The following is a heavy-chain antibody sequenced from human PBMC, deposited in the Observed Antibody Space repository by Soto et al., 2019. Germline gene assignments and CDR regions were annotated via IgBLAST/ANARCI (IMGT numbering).Heavy chain of an antibody. CDR3: ARVKGIAARRRFDY. CDR2: INHSGST. J-gene: IGHJ4*02. V-gene: IGHV4-34*01. Sequence: PSETLSLTCAVYGGSFSGYYWSWIRQPPGKGLEWIGEINHSGSTNYNPSLKSRVTISVDTSKNQFSLKLSSVTAADTAVYYCARVKGIAARRRFDYWGQGTLVTV. D-gene: IGHD6-6*01. CDR1: GGSFSGYY.